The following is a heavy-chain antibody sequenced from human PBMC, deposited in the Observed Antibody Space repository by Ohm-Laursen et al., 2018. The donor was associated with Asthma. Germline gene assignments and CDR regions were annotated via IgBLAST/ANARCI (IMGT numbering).Heavy chain of an antibody. CDR1: GYTFTSYG. V-gene: IGHV1-8*02. CDR3: ARMDQIRSDAFDI. CDR2: MNPNSGNT. Sequence: EASVKVSCKASGYTFTSYGISWVRQAPGQGLEWMGWMNPNSGNTGYAQKFQGRVTMTRNTSISTAYMELSSLRSEDTAVYYCARMDQIRSDAFDIWGQGTMVTVSS. D-gene: IGHD2-2*03. J-gene: IGHJ3*02.